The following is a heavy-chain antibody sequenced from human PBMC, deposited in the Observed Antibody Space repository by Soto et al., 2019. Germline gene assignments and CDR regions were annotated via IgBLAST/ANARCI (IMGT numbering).Heavy chain of an antibody. Sequence: GASVKVSCKASGYSFTTYGLCWVRQVPGQGLEWMGYISPASGVTTYAQSLQGRVTMTTDTSTSTVYMELRSLRSDDTAIYYCAREMWTRSGPQNFFDYWGQGALVTVSS. V-gene: IGHV1-18*01. CDR3: AREMWTRSGPQNFFDY. CDR1: GYSFTTYG. CDR2: ISPASGVT. D-gene: IGHD6-25*01. J-gene: IGHJ4*02.